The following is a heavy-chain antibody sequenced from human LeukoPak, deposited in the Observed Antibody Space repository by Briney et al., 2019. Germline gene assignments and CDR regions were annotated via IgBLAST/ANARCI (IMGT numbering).Heavy chain of an antibody. Sequence: PGGSLRLSCAASGFTFSSYAMSWVRQAPGKGLDWVSTISGSGGVTYYADSVKGRFTISRDNSKNTLSLQMNSLRAEDTAVYYCAKQQGIAAADNGFDYWGQGTLATVSS. V-gene: IGHV3-23*01. CDR3: AKQQGIAAADNGFDY. D-gene: IGHD6-13*01. CDR1: GFTFSSYA. J-gene: IGHJ4*02. CDR2: ISGSGGVT.